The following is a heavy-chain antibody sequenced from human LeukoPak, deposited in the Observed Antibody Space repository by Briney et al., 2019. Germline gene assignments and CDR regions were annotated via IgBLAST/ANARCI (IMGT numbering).Heavy chain of an antibody. CDR2: ISSSGSTI. J-gene: IGHJ4*02. CDR3: ARASGVRGAYYFDY. V-gene: IGHV3-48*04. CDR1: GFTFSSYG. D-gene: IGHD3-10*01. Sequence: GGSLRLSCAASGFTFSSYGVSWVRQAPGKGLEWVSYISSSGSTIYYADSVKGRFTISRDNAKNSLYLQMNSLRAEDTAVYYCARASGVRGAYYFDYWGQGTLVTVSS.